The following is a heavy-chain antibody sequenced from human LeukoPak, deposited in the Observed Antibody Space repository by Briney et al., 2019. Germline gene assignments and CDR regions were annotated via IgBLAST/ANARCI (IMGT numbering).Heavy chain of an antibody. D-gene: IGHD5-18*01. CDR1: GYTFTSYA. J-gene: IGHJ4*02. CDR2: INAGNGNT. Sequence: ASVTVSCKASGYTFTSYAMHWVRQAPGQRLEWMGWINAGNGNTKYSQKFQGRVTITRDTSASTAYMELSSLRSEDTAVYYCARDYFDTAMVIYYWGQGTLVTVSS. V-gene: IGHV1-3*01. CDR3: ARDYFDTAMVIYY.